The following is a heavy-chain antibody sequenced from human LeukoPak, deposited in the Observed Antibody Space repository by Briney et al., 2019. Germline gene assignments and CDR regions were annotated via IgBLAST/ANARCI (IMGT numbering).Heavy chain of an antibody. CDR1: GFTFSSYA. Sequence: GGSLRLSCAASGFTFSSYAMSWVRQAPGKGLEWVAFIRYDGSNKYYADSVKGRFTISRDNSKNTLYLQMNSLRAEDTAVYYCAKDSRRDYYFDYWGQGTLVTVSS. CDR2: IRYDGSNK. V-gene: IGHV3-30*02. CDR3: AKDSRRDYYFDY. J-gene: IGHJ4*02. D-gene: IGHD3/OR15-3a*01.